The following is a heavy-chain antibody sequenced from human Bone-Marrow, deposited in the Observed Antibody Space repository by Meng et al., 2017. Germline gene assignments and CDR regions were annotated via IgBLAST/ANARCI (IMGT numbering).Heavy chain of an antibody. J-gene: IGHJ3*02. D-gene: IGHD2-2*01. CDR2: IYYSGST. CDR3: ARGSIKWSDAFDI. V-gene: IGHV4-39*07. CDR1: GGSISSSSYY. Sequence: SETLSLTCTVPGGSISSSSYYWGWIRQPPGKGLEWIGSIYYSGSTYYNTSLKSRVTISVDTSKNQFSLKLSSVTAADTAVYYCARGSIKWSDAFDIWGQGTMVTVSS.